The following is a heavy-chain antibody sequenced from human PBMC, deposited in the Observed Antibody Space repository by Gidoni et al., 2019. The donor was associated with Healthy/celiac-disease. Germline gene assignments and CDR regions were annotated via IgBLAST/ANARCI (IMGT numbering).Heavy chain of an antibody. D-gene: IGHD4-17*01. CDR2: IWYDGSNK. J-gene: IGHJ6*02. CDR1: GFTFSSYG. V-gene: IGHV3-33*01. Sequence: QVQLVESGAGVVQPGRSLRSSCAASGFTFSSYGMHRVRQAPGKGLEWVAVIWYDGSNKYYADSVKGQVTITRDNSKNTRYLQMNSRRAEDTAVYYCAREPRGGDYDGAGMGVWGQGTTVTVSS. CDR3: AREPRGGDYDGAGMGV.